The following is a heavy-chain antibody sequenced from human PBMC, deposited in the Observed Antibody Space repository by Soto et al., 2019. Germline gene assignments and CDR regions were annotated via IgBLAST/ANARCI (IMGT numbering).Heavy chain of an antibody. J-gene: IGHJ5*02. Sequence: PGESLKIPCESSGYLFACYWIVWVRQMPGKGLEWMGIIYPSDSSVNYNPSVQGQVTMPVDKSISTAYLQWSSLKASDAAIYYCARGNVANYSEPWGQGTLVTVSS. CDR1: GYLFACYW. D-gene: IGHD1-7*01. V-gene: IGHV5-51*01. CDR3: ARGNVANYSEP. CDR2: IYPSDSSV.